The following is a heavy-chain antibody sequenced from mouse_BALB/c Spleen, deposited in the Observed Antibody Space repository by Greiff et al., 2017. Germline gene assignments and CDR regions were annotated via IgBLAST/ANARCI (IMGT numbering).Heavy chain of an antibody. CDR3: ARGTLRPYYFDY. CDR2: ISTYYGDA. V-gene: IGHV1S137*01. J-gene: IGHJ2*01. Sequence: QVHVKQSGAELVRPGVSVKISCKGSGYTFTDYAMHWVKQSHAKSLEWIGVISTYYGDASYNQKFKGKATMTVDKSSSTAYMELARLTSEDSAIYYCARGTLRPYYFDYWGQGTTLTVSS. D-gene: IGHD1-2*01. CDR1: GYTFTDYA.